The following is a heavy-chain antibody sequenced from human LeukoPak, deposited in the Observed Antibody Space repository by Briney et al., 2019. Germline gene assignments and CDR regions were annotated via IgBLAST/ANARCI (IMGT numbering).Heavy chain of an antibody. V-gene: IGHV3-21*01. CDR3: ARDIRPTVAPPDY. D-gene: IGHD4-23*01. CDR1: GFTFSSYS. J-gene: IGHJ4*02. Sequence: SGGSLRLSCAASGFTFSSYSMNWVRQAPGKGLEWVSSISSSSSYIYYADSVKGRFTISRDNAKNSLYLQMNSLRAEDTAVYYCARDIRPTVAPPDYWGQGTLATVSS. CDR2: ISSSSSYI.